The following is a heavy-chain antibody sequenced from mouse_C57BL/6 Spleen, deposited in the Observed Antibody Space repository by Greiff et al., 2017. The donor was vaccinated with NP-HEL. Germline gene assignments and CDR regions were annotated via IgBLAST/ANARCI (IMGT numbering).Heavy chain of an antibody. CDR2: ISNGGGST. V-gene: IGHV5-12*01. D-gene: IGHD1-1*01. J-gene: IGHJ4*01. CDR3: ARRDYYGSSWCYAMDY. Sequence: EVKLVESGGGLVQPGGSLKLSCAASGFTFSDYYMYWVRQTPEKRLEWVAYISNGGGSTYYPDTVKGRFTISRDNAKNTLYLQMSRLKSEDTAMYYCARRDYYGSSWCYAMDYWGQGTSVTVSS. CDR1: GFTFSDYY.